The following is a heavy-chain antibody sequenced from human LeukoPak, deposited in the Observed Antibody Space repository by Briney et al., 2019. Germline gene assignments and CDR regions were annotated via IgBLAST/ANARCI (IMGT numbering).Heavy chain of an antibody. V-gene: IGHV3-33*01. CDR1: GFTFSSYG. CDR2: IWYDGSNK. D-gene: IGHD2-2*01. J-gene: IGHJ4*02. Sequence: GGSLRLSCAASGFTFSSYGMHWVRQAPGKGLEWVAVIWYDGSNKYYADSVKDRFTISRDNSKNTLYLQMNSLRAEDTAVYYCARDGSVDCSSTSCPSGFDHWGQGTLVTVSS. CDR3: ARDGSVDCSSTSCPSGFDH.